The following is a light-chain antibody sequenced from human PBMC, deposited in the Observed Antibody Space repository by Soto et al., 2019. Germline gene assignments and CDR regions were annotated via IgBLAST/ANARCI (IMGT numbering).Light chain of an antibody. CDR2: VAS. CDR1: QSVSDS. J-gene: IGKJ2*01. V-gene: IGKV3-15*01. Sequence: EIVMTQSPATLSVSPGERATLSCRTSQSVSDSLAWYQQKPGQATRLLIYVASARAAGIPARFSGSGSGTEFTLTISSLQSEDFAVYYCQQYNKWPSYTFGQGTKLEI. CDR3: QQYNKWPSYT.